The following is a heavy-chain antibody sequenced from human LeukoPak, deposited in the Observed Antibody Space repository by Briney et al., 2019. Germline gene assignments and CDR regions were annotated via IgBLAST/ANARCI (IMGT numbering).Heavy chain of an antibody. CDR1: GYTFTSYY. CDR2: INPSGGST. V-gene: IGHV1-46*01. Sequence: ASVKVSCKASGYTFTSYYMHWVRQAPGQGLEWMGIINPSGGSTSYAQKFQGRVTMTRDTSISTAYMELSRLRSDDTAVYYCARAVPYYYDSSGYCDYWGQGTLVTVSS. D-gene: IGHD3-22*01. J-gene: IGHJ4*02. CDR3: ARAVPYYYDSSGYCDY.